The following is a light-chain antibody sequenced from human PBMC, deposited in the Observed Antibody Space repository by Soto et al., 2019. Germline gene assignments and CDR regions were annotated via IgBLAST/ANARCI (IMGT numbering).Light chain of an antibody. CDR1: QSVSSIH. J-gene: IGKJ4*01. CDR3: EQDGSSPPT. V-gene: IGKV3-20*01. Sequence: EIVLTQSPGTLSLSPGERATLSGRASQSVSSIHLAWSQQKPGQAPRLLIYGASSRSTGIPDRFSASGSVTDFTLTISRLEPDDFAKYYCEQDGSSPPTFGGGTKVEIK. CDR2: GAS.